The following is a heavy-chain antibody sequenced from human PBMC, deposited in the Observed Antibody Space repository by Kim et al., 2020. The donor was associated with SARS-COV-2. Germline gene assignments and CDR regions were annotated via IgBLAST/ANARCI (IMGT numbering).Heavy chain of an antibody. J-gene: IGHJ4*02. Sequence: GGSLRLSCAASGFAFSSYSMNWVRQAPGKGLEWVSYIISSYTIYYGDSVKGRFTISRDNAKNFLYLQMDSLRDEDTAVYYCARRGLEGGYDSCAFDYWGQGTLVTVSP. D-gene: IGHD5-12*01. V-gene: IGHV3-48*02. CDR2: IISSYTI. CDR1: GFAFSSYS. CDR3: ARRGLEGGYDSCAFDY.